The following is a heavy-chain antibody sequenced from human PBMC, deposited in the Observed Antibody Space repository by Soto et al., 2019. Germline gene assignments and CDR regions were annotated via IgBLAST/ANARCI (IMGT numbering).Heavy chain of an antibody. D-gene: IGHD3-22*01. V-gene: IGHV1-24*01. CDR3: ATDRRHYYDSSGYYRTFDY. CDR1: GYTLTELS. J-gene: IGHJ4*02. CDR2: FDPEDGET. Sequence: ASVKVSCKVAGYTLTELSMHWVRQAPGKGLEWMGGFDPEDGETIYAQKFQGSVTMTEDTSTYTAYMELSSLRSEDTAVYYCATDRRHYYDSSGYYRTFDYWGQGTLVTVSS.